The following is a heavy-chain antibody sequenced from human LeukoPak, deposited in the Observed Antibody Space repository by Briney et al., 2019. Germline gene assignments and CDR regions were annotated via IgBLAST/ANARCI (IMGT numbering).Heavy chain of an antibody. CDR2: INHSGST. V-gene: IGHV4-34*01. CDR3: ARGAPMVRGVIITAY. CDR1: GGSFSGYY. D-gene: IGHD3-10*01. J-gene: IGHJ4*02. Sequence: PSETLSLTCAVYGGSFSGYYWSWIRQPPGKGLEWIGEINHSGSTNYNPSLKSRVTISVDTSKNQFSLKLSSVTAADTAVSYCARGAPMVRGVIITAYWGQGTLVTVSS.